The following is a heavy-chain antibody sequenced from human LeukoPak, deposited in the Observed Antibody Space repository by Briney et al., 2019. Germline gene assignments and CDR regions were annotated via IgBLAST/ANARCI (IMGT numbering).Heavy chain of an antibody. J-gene: IGHJ4*02. Sequence: GGSLRLSCVVSGFMFSSYEMNWVRQAPGKGLEWVSYISSSGSTIYNADSVKGRFTISRDNAKNSLYLQMNSLRAEDTAVYYCARERGYSGYDYFIDSPSDYWGQGTLVTVSS. CDR1: GFMFSSYE. CDR2: ISSSGSTI. V-gene: IGHV3-48*03. CDR3: ARERGYSGYDYFIDSPSDY. D-gene: IGHD5-12*01.